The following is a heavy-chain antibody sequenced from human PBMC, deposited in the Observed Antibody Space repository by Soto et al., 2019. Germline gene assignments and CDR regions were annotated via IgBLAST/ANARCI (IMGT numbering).Heavy chain of an antibody. V-gene: IGHV4-39*01. J-gene: IGHJ3*02. CDR2: IFFDGST. D-gene: IGHD2-2*02. CDR3: ARIPAAILSIAFDI. Sequence: PSETLSLTCTVSGGSISTSFYYWGWIRQPPGKGLEWIGSIFFDGSTYYDPSLKTRVTISVDTSKNQFSLKLTSVTAADAAIYYCARIPAAILSIAFDIWGPGTMVTVSS. CDR1: GGSISTSFYY.